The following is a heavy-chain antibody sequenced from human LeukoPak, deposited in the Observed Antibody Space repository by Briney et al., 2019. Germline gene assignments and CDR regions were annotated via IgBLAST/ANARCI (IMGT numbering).Heavy chain of an antibody. CDR3: VGFVVYGGL. D-gene: IGHD4-23*01. CDR1: GFSFSDYD. J-gene: IGHJ4*02. V-gene: IGHV3-48*01. Sequence: PWGSLRLSCAASGFSFSDYDMHWVRQGKGKGLDWVAYISGSSGTIHYADSVRGRFSISRDNVQQSLYLQMNSLRAEDTAVYYCVGFVVYGGLWGQGTLVTVSP. CDR2: ISGSSGTI.